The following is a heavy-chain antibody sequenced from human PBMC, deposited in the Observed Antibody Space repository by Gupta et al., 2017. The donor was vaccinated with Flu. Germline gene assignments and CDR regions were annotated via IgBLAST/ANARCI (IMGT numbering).Heavy chain of an antibody. Sequence: QVQLVESGGGVVQPGRSLRLSCAASGFTSSSYGMHWVRQAPGKGLEWVAVISYDGSNKYYADSVKGRFTISRDNSKNTLYLQMNSLRAEDTAVYYCAKDKIGITMIVVACCMDVWGQGTTVTVSS. CDR2: ISYDGSNK. J-gene: IGHJ6*02. CDR3: AKDKIGITMIVVACCMDV. V-gene: IGHV3-30*18. CDR1: GFTSSSYG. D-gene: IGHD3-22*01.